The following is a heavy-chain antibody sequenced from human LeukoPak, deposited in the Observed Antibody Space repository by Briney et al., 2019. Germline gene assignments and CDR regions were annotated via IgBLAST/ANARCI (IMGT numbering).Heavy chain of an antibody. Sequence: PGGSLRLSCAASGVTVSSNYMSWVRQAPGKGLEWVSVIYSGGSTYYADSVKGRFTISRHNSKNTLYLQMNSLRAEDTAVYYCARDYGRLFDYWGQGTLVTVSS. CDR3: ARDYGRLFDY. CDR1: GVTVSSNY. D-gene: IGHD1-26*01. V-gene: IGHV3-53*04. J-gene: IGHJ4*02. CDR2: IYSGGST.